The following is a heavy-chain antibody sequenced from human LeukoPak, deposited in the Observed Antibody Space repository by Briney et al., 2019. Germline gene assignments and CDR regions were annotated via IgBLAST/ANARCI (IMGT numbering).Heavy chain of an antibody. Sequence: GESLKISCECSGYSFTSYWIGWVCQMPGRGLECMGIIYPGDSDTRYSPSFQGQVTISADKSISTAYLQWSSLKASDTAMYYCARLPYDILTGSTDWYFDLWGRGTLVTVSS. CDR2: IYPGDSDT. J-gene: IGHJ2*01. V-gene: IGHV5-51*01. D-gene: IGHD3-9*01. CDR3: ARLPYDILTGSTDWYFDL. CDR1: GYSFTSYW.